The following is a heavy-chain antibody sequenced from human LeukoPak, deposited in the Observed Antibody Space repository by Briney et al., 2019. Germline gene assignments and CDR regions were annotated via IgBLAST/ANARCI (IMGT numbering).Heavy chain of an antibody. CDR3: AKDRGSGYNWNDVLDY. Sequence: PGRSLRLSCAASGFTFTSYGMHWVRQAPGKGLEWGAVISYDVSDKYYVDSVKGRFTISRDTSKNTLYLQMNSLRAEDTAVYYCAKDRGSGYNWNDVLDYWGQGTLVTVSS. V-gene: IGHV3-30*18. CDR1: GFTFTSYG. D-gene: IGHD1-20*01. J-gene: IGHJ4*02. CDR2: ISYDVSDK.